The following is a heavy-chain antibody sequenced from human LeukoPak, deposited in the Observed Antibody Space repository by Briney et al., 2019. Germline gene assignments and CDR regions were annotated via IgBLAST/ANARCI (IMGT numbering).Heavy chain of an antibody. CDR3: ATWFQFRSGSYSYSDS. J-gene: IGHJ4*02. D-gene: IGHD3-3*01. Sequence: ASVKVSCKASGYTFTDYYIHWLQQAPGKGLEWLGRVDPEDGKTKYAPKFQGRVTINADTSTDTAYLQLSSLRSEDTAVYYCATWFQFRSGSYSYSDSWGQGTLVTVSS. V-gene: IGHV1-69-2*01. CDR2: VDPEDGKT. CDR1: GYTFTDYY.